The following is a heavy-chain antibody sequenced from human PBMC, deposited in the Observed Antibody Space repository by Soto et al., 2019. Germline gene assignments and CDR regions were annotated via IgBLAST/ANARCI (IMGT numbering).Heavy chain of an antibody. J-gene: IGHJ6*01. CDR1: GGTFSSHP. CDR2: IIPIFGTA. CDR3: AREEQSNYVFYGMGV. Sequence: VYASSHAPGGTFSSHPISWKRKATGPGLEWMGGIIPIFGTANYAQKFQGRVTITADESTSTAYMELSSLGSEDTAVYYCAREEQSNYVFYGMGVCGHVHTVPVPS. D-gene: IGHD4-4*01. V-gene: IGHV1-69*13.